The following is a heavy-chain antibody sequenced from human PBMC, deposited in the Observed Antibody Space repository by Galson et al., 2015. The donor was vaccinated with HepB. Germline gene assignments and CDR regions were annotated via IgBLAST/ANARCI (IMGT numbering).Heavy chain of an antibody. D-gene: IGHD6-19*01. CDR1: GFTFSSYT. J-gene: IGHJ4*02. V-gene: IGHV3-23*01. CDR2: ISGTGEKT. Sequence: SLRLSCAASGFTFSSYTMTWVRQAPGKGLEWVSIISGTGEKTFYADSVKGRFTISRDNSENTVYLHMDSLRGEDTAVYFCAKNLLRGGSAWYQEWYFDSWGQGIPVTVSS. CDR3: AKNLLRGGSAWYQEWYFDS.